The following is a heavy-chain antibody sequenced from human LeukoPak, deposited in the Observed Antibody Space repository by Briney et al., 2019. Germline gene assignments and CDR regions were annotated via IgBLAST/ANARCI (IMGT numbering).Heavy chain of an antibody. CDR3: TGWPGR. CDR1: DGSISSGNW. CDR2: IHHSGST. Sequence: SGTLSLTCAVSDGSISSGNWWSWVRQPPGKGLEWIGEIHHSGSTNYNPSLKSRGTISVDKSKNPFSLNLNSSPAADTAAYYSTGWPGRWGPGNLVPVSS. D-gene: IGHD1-14*01. J-gene: IGHJ1*01. V-gene: IGHV4-4*02.